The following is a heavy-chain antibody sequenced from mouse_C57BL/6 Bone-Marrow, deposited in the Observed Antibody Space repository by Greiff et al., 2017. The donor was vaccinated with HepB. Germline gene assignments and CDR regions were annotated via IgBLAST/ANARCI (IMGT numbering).Heavy chain of an antibody. V-gene: IGHV1-61*01. CDR3: ARSPLRLPFAY. CDR1: GYTFTSYW. Sequence: QVQLQQPGAELVRPGSSVKLSCKASGYTFTSYWMDWVKQRPGQGLEWIGNIYPSDSETHYNQKFKDKATLTVDKSSSTAYMQISSLTSEDSAVYYCARSPLRLPFAYWGQGTLVTVSA. D-gene: IGHD3-2*02. CDR2: IYPSDSET. J-gene: IGHJ3*01.